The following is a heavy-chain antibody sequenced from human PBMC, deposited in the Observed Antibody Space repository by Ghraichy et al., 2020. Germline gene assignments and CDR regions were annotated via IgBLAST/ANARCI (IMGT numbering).Heavy chain of an antibody. CDR2: IKQDGTEK. J-gene: IGHJ4*02. V-gene: IGHV3-7*01. Sequence: GSLRLSCEASGFTFSGYWMTWVRQAPGKGLEWVANIKQDGTEKYYADSVKGRFTISRDNAKNSLYLQMSSLRAEDTAVYYCTGDLLYWGQGTLVTVSS. D-gene: IGHD2-15*01. CDR1: GFTFSGYW. CDR3: TGDLLY.